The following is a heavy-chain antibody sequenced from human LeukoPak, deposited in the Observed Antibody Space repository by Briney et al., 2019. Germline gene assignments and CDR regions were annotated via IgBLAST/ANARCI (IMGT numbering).Heavy chain of an antibody. CDR1: GYTFTGYY. Sequence: ASVKVSCKTSGYTFTGYYIHWVRQAPGQGLAWMGWINPNNGATNYAQKFQGRVTMTRDMSINIVSMELSRLRLDDTAVYYCARGASRDADISMVASRFDPWGQGTLVTVSS. D-gene: IGHD3-10*01. V-gene: IGHV1-2*02. CDR3: ARGASRDADISMVASRFDP. J-gene: IGHJ5*02. CDR2: INPNNGAT.